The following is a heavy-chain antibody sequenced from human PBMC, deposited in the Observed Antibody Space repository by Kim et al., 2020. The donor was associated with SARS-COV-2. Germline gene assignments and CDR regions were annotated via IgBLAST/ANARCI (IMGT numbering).Heavy chain of an antibody. Sequence: SETLSLTCAVYGGSLSGYYWSWIRQPPGKGLEWIGEINHSGSTNYNPSLKSRVTISVDTSKNQFSLKLSSVTAADTAVYYCARGQRQWLNSGNWIDPWGQGTLVTVSS. D-gene: IGHD6-19*01. CDR1: GGSLSGYY. CDR3: ARGQRQWLNSGNWIDP. V-gene: IGHV4-34*01. J-gene: IGHJ5*02. CDR2: INHSGST.